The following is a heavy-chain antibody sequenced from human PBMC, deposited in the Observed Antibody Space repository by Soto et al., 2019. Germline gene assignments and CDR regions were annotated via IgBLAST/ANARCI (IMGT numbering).Heavy chain of an antibody. J-gene: IGHJ4*02. D-gene: IGHD2-15*01. V-gene: IGHV4-59*01. CDR3: ARDVAFYY. CDR2: IYYSGDS. Sequence: ESLSLTGIVSGGSIGTSYLSWLRQPPGKGLEWIGYIYYSGDSNYNPSLKSRVTLSVDTSRNEFSLHLRSVTAADTAIYYCARDVAFYYWGQGALVTVSS. CDR1: GGSIGTSY.